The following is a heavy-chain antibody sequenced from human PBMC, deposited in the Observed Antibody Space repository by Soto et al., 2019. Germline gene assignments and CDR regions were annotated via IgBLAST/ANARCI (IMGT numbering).Heavy chain of an antibody. Sequence: QVQLQESGPGLVKPSQTQSLTCTVSVGSISSGGYYWSWIRQHPGKGLEWIGYIYYSGSTYYNPSLKSRVTISVDTSKNQFSLKLSSVTAADTAVYYCARDRAGIGAFDIWGQGTMVTVSS. J-gene: IGHJ3*02. CDR1: VGSISSGGYY. CDR2: IYYSGST. D-gene: IGHD6-13*01. CDR3: ARDRAGIGAFDI. V-gene: IGHV4-31*03.